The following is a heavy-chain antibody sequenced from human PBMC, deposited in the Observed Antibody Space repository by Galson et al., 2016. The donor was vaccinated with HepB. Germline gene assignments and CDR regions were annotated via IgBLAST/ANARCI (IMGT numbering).Heavy chain of an antibody. J-gene: IGHJ6*02. Sequence: SLRLSCAASGLSVSDAYMNWVRQAPGKGLEWVSVLYAGGETYYADSLRGRFTISRDNSKNILDLQMNSLRVEDTAVYYCARDPSLRNGMNVWGQGTPVTVSS. V-gene: IGHV3-66*01. CDR1: GLSVSDAY. CDR3: ARDPSLRNGMNV. CDR2: LYAGGET.